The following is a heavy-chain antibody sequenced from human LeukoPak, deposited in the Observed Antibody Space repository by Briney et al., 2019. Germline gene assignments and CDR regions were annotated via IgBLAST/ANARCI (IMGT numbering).Heavy chain of an antibody. D-gene: IGHD1-26*01. Sequence: PGGSLRLSCAASGFTFTEYWMTWVRQVPGKGLEWVANIQRGGSESYYVDSVKGRLTISRENAKNSLYLQMDSPPLKDTAVYYCARVGTWELQRVFDYWGQGTPVTVSS. CDR1: GFTFTEYW. CDR3: ARVGTWELQRVFDY. V-gene: IGHV3-7*01. J-gene: IGHJ4*02. CDR2: IQRGGSES.